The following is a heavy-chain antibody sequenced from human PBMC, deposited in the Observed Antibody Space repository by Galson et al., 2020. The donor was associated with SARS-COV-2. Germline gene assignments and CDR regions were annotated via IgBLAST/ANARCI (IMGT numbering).Heavy chain of an antibody. CDR3: ASLFTFGDDY. CDR1: GGSISSSSYY. Sequence: SETLSLTCTVSGGSISSSSYYWGWIRQPPGKGLEWIGSIYYSGSTYYNPSLKSRVTISVDTSKNQFSLKLSSVTAADTAVYYCASLFTFGDDYWGQGTLVTVSS. J-gene: IGHJ4*02. D-gene: IGHD3-10*01. CDR2: IYYSGST. V-gene: IGHV4-39*01.